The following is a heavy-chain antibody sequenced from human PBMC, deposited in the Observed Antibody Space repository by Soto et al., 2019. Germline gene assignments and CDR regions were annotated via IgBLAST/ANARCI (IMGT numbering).Heavy chain of an antibody. Sequence: PSETLSLTCTLSCGSITGYYWSWIRLPPGKGLEWIGYIYDSGTTTYNAALKSRVSISAETSKNQFSLNLRSVTAADTAIYYCARRNYGEEGYFFDFSGQGVLVTVSS. CDR1: CGSITGYY. V-gene: IGHV4-4*09. J-gene: IGHJ4*02. D-gene: IGHD4-17*01. CDR3: ARRNYGEEGYFFDF. CDR2: IYDSGTT.